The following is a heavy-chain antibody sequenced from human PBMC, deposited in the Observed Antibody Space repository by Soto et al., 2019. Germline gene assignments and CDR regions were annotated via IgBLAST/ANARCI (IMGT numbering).Heavy chain of an antibody. CDR3: ARAPIVVVVAATVHFDY. D-gene: IGHD2-15*01. Sequence: PSETLSLTCVVSGDSISSTHWWTWVRQTPGTGLEWIGEVYHTGSTKYNPSLKSRVTISLDTSNNQFSLKLSSLTAADTAVYYCARAPIVVVVAATVHFDYWGQGTLVTVSS. V-gene: IGHV4-4*02. J-gene: IGHJ4*02. CDR1: GDSISSTHW. CDR2: VYHTGST.